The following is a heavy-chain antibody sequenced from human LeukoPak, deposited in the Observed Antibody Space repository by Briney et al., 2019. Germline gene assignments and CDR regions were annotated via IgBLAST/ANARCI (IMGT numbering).Heavy chain of an antibody. CDR2: ISAYNGNT. CDR3: ARDEPAYYGSRGIFDY. CDR1: GYTFTSYG. J-gene: IGHJ4*02. Sequence: ASVKVSCKASGYTFTSYGISWVRQAPGQGLEWMGWISAYNGNTNYAQKLQGRVTMTTDTSTSTAYMELRSLRSDDTAVYYCARDEPAYYGSRGIFDYWGQGTLVTVSS. V-gene: IGHV1-18*01. D-gene: IGHD3-22*01.